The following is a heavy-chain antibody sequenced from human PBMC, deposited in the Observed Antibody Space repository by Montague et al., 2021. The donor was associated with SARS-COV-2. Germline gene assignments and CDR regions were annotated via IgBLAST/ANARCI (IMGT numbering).Heavy chain of an antibody. CDR2: IYSSGST. V-gene: IGHV4-61*02. CDR3: AKEGGKMVFDQ. J-gene: IGHJ4*02. CDR1: GGSINTGGYY. Sequence: TLSLTCSVSGGSINTGGYYWNWIRQSAGKGLEWIGRIYSSGSTNSRPSLKSSVTISLDTSKNQFSLWLSTVTAADTAVYYCAKEGGKMVFDQWGQGTLVTVSS. D-gene: IGHD2-8*01.